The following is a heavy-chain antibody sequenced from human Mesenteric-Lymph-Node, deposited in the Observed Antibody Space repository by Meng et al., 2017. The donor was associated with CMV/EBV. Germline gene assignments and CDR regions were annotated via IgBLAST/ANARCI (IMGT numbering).Heavy chain of an antibody. CDR3: AKDYDFWSGYYLRVGAYYYYGMDV. J-gene: IGHJ6*02. CDR1: GFTFSSYA. V-gene: IGHV3-30*02. Sequence: GGSLRLSCAASGFTFSSYAMHWVRQAPGKGLEWVAFIRYDGSNKYYADSVKGRFTISRDNSKNTLYLQMNSLRAEDTAVYYCAKDYDFWSGYYLRVGAYYYYGMDVWGQGTTVTVSS. D-gene: IGHD3-3*01. CDR2: IRYDGSNK.